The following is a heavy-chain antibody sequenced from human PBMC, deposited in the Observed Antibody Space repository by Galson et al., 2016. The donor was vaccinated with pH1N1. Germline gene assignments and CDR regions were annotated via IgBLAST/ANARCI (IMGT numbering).Heavy chain of an antibody. CDR3: ARDAGSYYVYFDY. CDR2: IDPSGVTT. V-gene: IGHV1-46*01. J-gene: IGHJ4*02. CDR1: GYTFSSFY. D-gene: IGHD3-10*02. Sequence: SVKVSCKASGYTFSSFYMHWVRQAPGQGHEWMGIIDPSGVTTIYAQKFQGRVTLTRDTSTRTVYMELTSLRSEDTALYYCARDAGSYYVYFDYWGQGTLVTVSS.